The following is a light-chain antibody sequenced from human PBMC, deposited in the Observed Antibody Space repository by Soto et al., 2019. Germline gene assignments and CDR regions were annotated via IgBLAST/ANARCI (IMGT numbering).Light chain of an antibody. CDR3: QQSYGTPQWT. Sequence: DIQMTQSPSSLSASVGDGITITCRASQSISNYLNWYQQKPGKAPKVLIYAASTLQSGVPSRFSGSGFGTDFTLTISRLQPADFANSHCQQSYGTPQWTLGLGPKVDSK. V-gene: IGKV1-39*01. J-gene: IGKJ1*01. CDR2: AAS. CDR1: QSISNY.